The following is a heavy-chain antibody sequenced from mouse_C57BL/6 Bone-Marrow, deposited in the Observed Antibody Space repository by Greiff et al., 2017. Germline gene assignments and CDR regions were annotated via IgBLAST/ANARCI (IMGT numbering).Heavy chain of an antibody. D-gene: IGHD2-4*01. Sequence: VQLQQSGAELVRPGASVKVSCTASGFNIKDDYMHWVKQRPEQGLEWIGWIDPENGDTEYASKFQGKATITADTSSNTSYLQLSSLTSEDTAVYYCTRGGDYDGRPYAMDYWGQGTSVTVSS. J-gene: IGHJ4*01. CDR1: GFNIKDDY. CDR2: IDPENGDT. V-gene: IGHV14-4*01. CDR3: TRGGDYDGRPYAMDY.